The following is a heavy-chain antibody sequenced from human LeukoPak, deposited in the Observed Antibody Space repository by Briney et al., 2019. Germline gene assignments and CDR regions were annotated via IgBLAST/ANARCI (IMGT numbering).Heavy chain of an antibody. CDR2: ISSNGGST. V-gene: IGHV3-64*01. Sequence: GGSLRLSCAASGFTFSSYAMHWVRQAPGKGLEYVSAISSNGGSTYYANSVKGRFTISRDNSKNTLYLQMGSLRAEDMAVYYCARVGSSYYYGMDVWGQGTTVTVSS. CDR1: GFTFSSYA. J-gene: IGHJ6*02. CDR3: ARVGSSYYYGMDV. D-gene: IGHD2-15*01.